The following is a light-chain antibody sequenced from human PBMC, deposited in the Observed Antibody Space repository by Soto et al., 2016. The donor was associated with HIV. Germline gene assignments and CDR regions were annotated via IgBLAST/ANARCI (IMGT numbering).Light chain of an antibody. Sequence: AIQMTQSPSSLSASVGDRVTITCRASQGIKNESAWYQQKPGKVPKLLIYATSTLGSGVPSRFSGSAFGTDFTLTISSLQPEDSASYFCLQDYSYPYTFGQGTKLEIK. CDR3: LQDYSYPYT. CDR1: QGIKNE. J-gene: IGKJ2*01. V-gene: IGKV1-6*01. CDR2: ATS.